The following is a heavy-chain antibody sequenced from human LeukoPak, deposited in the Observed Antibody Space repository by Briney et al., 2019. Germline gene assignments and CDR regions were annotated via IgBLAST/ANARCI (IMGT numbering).Heavy chain of an antibody. J-gene: IGHJ3*02. CDR2: MNPNSGNT. V-gene: IGHV1-8*02. Sequence: ASVKVSCKASGYTFTSYYMHWVRQAPGQGLEWMGWMNPNSGNTGYAQKFQGRVTMTRNTSISTAYMELSSLRSEDTAVYYCARARRGYAFDIWGQGTMVTVSS. CDR3: ARARRGYAFDI. CDR1: GYTFTSYY.